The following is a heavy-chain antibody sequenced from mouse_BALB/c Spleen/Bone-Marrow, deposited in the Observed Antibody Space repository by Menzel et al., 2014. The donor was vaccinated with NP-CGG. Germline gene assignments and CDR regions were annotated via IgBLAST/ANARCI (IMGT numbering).Heavy chain of an antibody. CDR2: INPSTGYT. Sequence: VKLQESGAELAKPGASVKMSCKASGYTFTSYWVHWVKQRPGQGLEWIGYINPSTGYTEYNQKFKDKATLTADKSSSTAYMQLSSLTSEDSAVYYCARPENYDAMDYWGQGTSVTVSS. J-gene: IGHJ4*01. CDR1: GYTFTSYW. V-gene: IGHV1-7*01. CDR3: ARPENYDAMDY.